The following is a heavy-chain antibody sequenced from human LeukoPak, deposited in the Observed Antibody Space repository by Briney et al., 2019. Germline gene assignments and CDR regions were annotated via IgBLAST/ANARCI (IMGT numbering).Heavy chain of an antibody. J-gene: IGHJ6*04. CDR3: AIGSRADYYYGMDV. CDR1: GGSISGYY. V-gene: IGHV4-34*01. D-gene: IGHD2-2*03. Sequence: PSETLSLTCAVYGGSISGYYWSWIRQPPGKGLEWIGEINHSGSTNYNLSLKSRVTISVDTSKNQFSLKLSSVTAADTAVYYCAIGSRADYYYGMDVWGKGTTVTVSS. CDR2: INHSGST.